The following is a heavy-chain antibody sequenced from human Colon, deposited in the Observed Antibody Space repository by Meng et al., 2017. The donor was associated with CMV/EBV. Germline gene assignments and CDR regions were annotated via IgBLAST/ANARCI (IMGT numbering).Heavy chain of an antibody. D-gene: IGHD2-2*01. CDR1: FTSYG. CDR2: MSTYSGDT. J-gene: IGHJ4*02. CDR3: ARDGSGYFSGTSCYEAFDY. Sequence: FTSYGISWVRQAPGQGPEWMGWMSTYSGDTDYSQKFQGRVIMTRDTSTNTAFLELGSLRSDDTAVYYCARDGSGYFSGTSCYEAFDYWGQGTLVTVSS. V-gene: IGHV1-18*01.